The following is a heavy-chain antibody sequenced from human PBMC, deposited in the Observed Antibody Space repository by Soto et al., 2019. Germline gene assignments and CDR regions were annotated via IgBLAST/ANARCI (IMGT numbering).Heavy chain of an antibody. J-gene: IGHJ6*03. Sequence: GGSLRLSCAASGFTFSGSAMHWVRQASGKGLEWVGRIRSKANSYATAYAASVKGRFTISRDDSKNTAYLQMNSLKTEDTAVYYCTSRFPDYGGYYYYMDVWGKGTTVTVSS. D-gene: IGHD4-17*01. V-gene: IGHV3-73*01. CDR1: GFTFSGSA. CDR2: IRSKANSYAT. CDR3: TSRFPDYGGYYYYMDV.